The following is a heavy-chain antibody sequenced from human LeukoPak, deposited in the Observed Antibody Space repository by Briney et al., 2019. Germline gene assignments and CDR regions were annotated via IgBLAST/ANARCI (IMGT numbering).Heavy chain of an antibody. J-gene: IGHJ4*02. D-gene: IGHD3-10*01. CDR2: IIPIFGTA. V-gene: IGHV1-69*13. CDR1: GGTFSSYA. CDR3: AREISYYGSGSLDYFDY. Sequence: SVTVSCKASGGTFSSYAISWVRQAPGQGLEWMGGIIPIFGTANYAQKFQGRVTITADESTSTAYMELSSLRSEDTAVYYCAREISYYGSGSLDYFDYWGQGTLVTVSS.